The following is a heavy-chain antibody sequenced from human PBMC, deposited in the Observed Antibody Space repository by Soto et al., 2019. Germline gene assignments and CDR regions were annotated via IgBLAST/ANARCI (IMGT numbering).Heavy chain of an antibody. CDR3: VRRGDFALVKGLDV. D-gene: IGHD5-18*01. V-gene: IGHV5-51*01. Sequence: GESLKISCQASGYNFPTFWIGWVRQTAEKGLEYMGVVYPGDSDTRYNPSFKGQVTISADKTTNSVYLQWSSLKASDSAIYYCVRRGDFALVKGLDVWGQGTTVTVSS. J-gene: IGHJ6*02. CDR2: VYPGDSDT. CDR1: GYNFPTFW.